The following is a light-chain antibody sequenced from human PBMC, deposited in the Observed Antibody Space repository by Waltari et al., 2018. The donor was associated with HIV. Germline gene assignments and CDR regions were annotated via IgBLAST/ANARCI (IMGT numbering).Light chain of an antibody. Sequence: QSVLTQPPSVPAAPGQKVTIPCSGRSSNTGNNFVSSYQQLPGTAPKLLIYENNKRPSGIPDRFSGSKSGTSATLGITGLQTGDEADYYCGTWDSSLSAYVFGTGTKVTVL. CDR3: GTWDSSLSAYV. J-gene: IGLJ1*01. CDR2: ENN. CDR1: SSNTGNNF. V-gene: IGLV1-51*02.